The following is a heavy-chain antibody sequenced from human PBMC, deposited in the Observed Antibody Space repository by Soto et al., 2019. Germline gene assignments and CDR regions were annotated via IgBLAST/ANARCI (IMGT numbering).Heavy chain of an antibody. J-gene: IGHJ6*02. Sequence: SVKVSCKASGGTFSSYAISWVRQAPGQGLEWMGGIIPIFGTANYAQKFQGRVTITADESTSTAYMELSSLRSEDTAVYYCAREALANYYYYGMDVWGQGTTVTVSS. D-gene: IGHD3-3*02. CDR2: IIPIFGTA. CDR1: GGTFSSYA. CDR3: AREALANYYYYGMDV. V-gene: IGHV1-69*13.